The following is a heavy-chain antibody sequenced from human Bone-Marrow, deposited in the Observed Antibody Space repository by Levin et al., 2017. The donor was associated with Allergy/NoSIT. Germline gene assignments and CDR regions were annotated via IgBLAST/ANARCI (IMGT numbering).Heavy chain of an antibody. CDR1: GFTFRDHY. CDR3: ARGTITGWGYYFDY. Sequence: LSLTCGTSGFTFRDHYMSWVRQAPGKGLEWISYISSSSHITHYADSVRGRFTISRDNDDDSLYLQLNSLRVEDTGVYFCARGTITGWGYYFDYWGQGSLVTVSS. V-gene: IGHV3-11*06. CDR2: ISSSSHIT. J-gene: IGHJ4*02. D-gene: IGHD1-1*01.